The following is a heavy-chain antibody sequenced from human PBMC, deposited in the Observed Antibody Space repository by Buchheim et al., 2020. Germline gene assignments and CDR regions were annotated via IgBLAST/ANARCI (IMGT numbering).Heavy chain of an antibody. J-gene: IGHJ6*02. CDR2: VSASDTPM. V-gene: IGHV3-48*01. Sequence: EVQLVESGGGVVQPGGSLRLSCATSGFHFSSYSMNWVRQAPGKGLEWISYVSASDTPMFYADSVKGRFTISRDNARNSLYPQMNSLRGDDTALYYCARAPDCGGGSCYSKYYYGMDVWGQGTT. CDR1: GFHFSSYS. CDR3: ARAPDCGGGSCYSKYYYGMDV. D-gene: IGHD2-15*01.